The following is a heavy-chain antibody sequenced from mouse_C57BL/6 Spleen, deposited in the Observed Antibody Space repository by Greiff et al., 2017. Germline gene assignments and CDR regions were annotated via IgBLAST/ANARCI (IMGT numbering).Heavy chain of an antibody. D-gene: IGHD4-1*01. CDR3: VRQGGTGMDY. CDR2: IRSKSNNYAT. CDR1: GFSFNTYA. V-gene: IGHV10-1*01. J-gene: IGHJ4*01. Sequence: EVMLVESGGGLVQPKGSLKLSCAASGFSFNTYAMNWVRQAPGKGLEWVARIRSKSNNYATYYADSVKDRFTISRDDSESMLYLQMNNLKTEDTAMYYCVRQGGTGMDYWGQGTSVTVSS.